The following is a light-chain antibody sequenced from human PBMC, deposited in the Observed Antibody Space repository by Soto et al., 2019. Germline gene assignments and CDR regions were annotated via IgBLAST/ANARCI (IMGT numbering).Light chain of an antibody. J-gene: IGKJ5*01. V-gene: IGKV3-20*01. CDR1: ERLSSVY. CDR2: GAS. CDR3: QQYGGSPRIT. Sequence: EIVLTQSPGTLSLSPGERATLSCRASERLSSVYLAWYQQRPGQPPRLLIYGASNRATGIPDRFSGSGSGTDFTLIINSLEHEDVAIYYCQQYGGSPRITFGQGTRLEMK.